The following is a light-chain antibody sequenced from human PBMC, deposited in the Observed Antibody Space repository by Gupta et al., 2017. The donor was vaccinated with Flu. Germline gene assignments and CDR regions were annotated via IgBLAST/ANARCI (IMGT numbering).Light chain of an antibody. J-gene: IGLJ2*01. Sequence: VTISCTGTSGDVGRYYRVYWHHPASATPLSLLVYYITCRTAAVPGRFSGSGAGNTASLTISGPTQEDAADYYYTSPTPANTLVFGGGTKLTVL. CDR3: TSPTPANTLV. CDR1: SGDVGRYYR. V-gene: IGLV2-18*02. CDR2: YIT.